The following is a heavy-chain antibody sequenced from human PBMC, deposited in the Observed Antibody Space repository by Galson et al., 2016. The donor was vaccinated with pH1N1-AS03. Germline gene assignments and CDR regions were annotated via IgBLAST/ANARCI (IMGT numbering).Heavy chain of an antibody. V-gene: IGHV1-8*01. D-gene: IGHD3-16*01. CDR2: MNPNSDNT. J-gene: IGHJ3*02. CDR3: ARVLRLGHEAFDI. CDR1: GYTFTSYD. Sequence: SVKVSCKASGYTFTSYDINWVRQATGQGLEWMGWMNPNSDNTGYAQKFQGRVTITRNTSITTAYMELSSLKSEDTAVYYCARVLRLGHEAFDIWGQGTMVTVSS.